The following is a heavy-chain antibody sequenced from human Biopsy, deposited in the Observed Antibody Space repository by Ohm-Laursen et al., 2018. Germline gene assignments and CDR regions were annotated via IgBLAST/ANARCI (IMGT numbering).Heavy chain of an antibody. D-gene: IGHD2-15*01. CDR3: SNEVHGRDY. J-gene: IGHJ4*02. Sequence: SETLSLTCAVFGKTFSDYQWSWIRQPPGKGLEWIGQINQSGTTNYNPSLKSRVSISADASKYEFSLRLTSVTAADTAVYFCSNEVHGRDYWGLGAQVTVSS. CDR2: INQSGTT. V-gene: IGHV4-34*08. CDR1: GKTFSDYQ.